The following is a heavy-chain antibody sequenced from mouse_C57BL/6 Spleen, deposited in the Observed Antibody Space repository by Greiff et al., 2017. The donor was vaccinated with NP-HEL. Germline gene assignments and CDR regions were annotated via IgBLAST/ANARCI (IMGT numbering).Heavy chain of an antibody. J-gene: IGHJ3*01. CDR2: IHPNSGST. V-gene: IGHV1-64*01. CDR1: GYTFTSYW. D-gene: IGHD2-3*01. Sequence: VQLQQPGAELVKPGASVKLSCKASGYTFTSYWMHWVKQRPGQGLEWIGMIHPNSGSTNYNEKFKSKATLTVDKSSSTAYMQLSSLTSEDSAVYYCARSDDGYYGWFAYWGQGTLVTVSA. CDR3: ARSDDGYYGWFAY.